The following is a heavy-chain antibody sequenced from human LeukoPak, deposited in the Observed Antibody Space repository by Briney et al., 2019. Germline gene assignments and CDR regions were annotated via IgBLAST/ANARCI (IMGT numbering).Heavy chain of an antibody. J-gene: IGHJ4*02. V-gene: IGHV3-21*01. CDR3: AVMIVVVTSPDY. CDR2: ISSSSSYI. Sequence: GGSLRLSCAASGFTFSSYSMNWVRPAPGKGLEWVSSISSSSSYIYYADSVKGRFTISRDNAKNSLYLQMNSLRAEDTAVYYCAVMIVVVTSPDYWGQGTLVTVSS. CDR1: GFTFSSYS. D-gene: IGHD3-22*01.